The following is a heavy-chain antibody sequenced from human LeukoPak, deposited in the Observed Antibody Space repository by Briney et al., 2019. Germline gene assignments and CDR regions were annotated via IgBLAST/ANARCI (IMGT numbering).Heavy chain of an antibody. CDR3: ATQRGGRASDYYYGMDV. V-gene: IGHV4-59*08. J-gene: IGHJ6*02. Sequence: SETLSLTCTVSGGSISSYYWSWIRRPPGKGLEWIGYIYYSGSTNYNPSLKSRVTISVDTSKNQFSLKLSSVTAADTAVYYCATQRGGRASDYYYGMDVWGQGTTDTVSS. D-gene: IGHD3-3*01. CDR1: GGSISSYY. CDR2: IYYSGST.